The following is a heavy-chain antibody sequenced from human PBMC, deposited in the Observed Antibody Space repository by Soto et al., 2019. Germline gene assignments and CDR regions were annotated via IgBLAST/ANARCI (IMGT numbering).Heavy chain of an antibody. CDR2: ISSSSSTI. V-gene: IGHV3-48*01. D-gene: IGHD3-10*01. J-gene: IGHJ4*02. CDR1: GFTFSSYS. CDR3: ARDGLLWFGELFSGGLDY. Sequence: EVQLVESGGGLVQPGGSLRLSCAASGFTFSSYSMNWVRQAPGKGLEWVSYISSSSSTIYYADSVKGRFTISRDNAKNSLDLQMNSLRAEDTAVYYCARDGLLWFGELFSGGLDYWGQGTLVTVSS.